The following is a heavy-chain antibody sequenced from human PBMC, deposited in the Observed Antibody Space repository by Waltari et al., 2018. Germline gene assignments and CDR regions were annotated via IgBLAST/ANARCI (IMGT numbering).Heavy chain of an antibody. CDR1: GGSISSHY. D-gene: IGHD3-22*01. V-gene: IGHV4-59*11. CDR2: IYYSGST. CDR3: ARGLGDDSSGYYHNDAFDI. J-gene: IGHJ3*02. Sequence: QVQLQESGPGLVKPSETLSLTCPVSGGSISSHYWSWIRQPPGKGLEWIGYIYYSGSTHSNPSLKSRVTISVDTSKNQFSLKLSSVTAADTAVYYCARGLGDDSSGYYHNDAFDIWGQGTMVTVSS.